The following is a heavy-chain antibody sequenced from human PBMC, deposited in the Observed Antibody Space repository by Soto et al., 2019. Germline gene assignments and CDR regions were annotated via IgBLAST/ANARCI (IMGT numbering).Heavy chain of an antibody. CDR2: ISYDGSDK. J-gene: IGHJ4*02. CDR1: GFTFSSYA. CDR3: AREYSSGWYRYFDY. D-gene: IGHD6-19*01. Sequence: QVQLVESGGGVVQPGRSLRLSCAASGFTFSSYAMHWVRQAPGKGLEWVAVISYDGSDKYYADSVKGRFTISRDNSKNTLYLQMNSLRAEDTAVYYCAREYSSGWYRYFDYWGQGTLVTVSS. V-gene: IGHV3-30-3*01.